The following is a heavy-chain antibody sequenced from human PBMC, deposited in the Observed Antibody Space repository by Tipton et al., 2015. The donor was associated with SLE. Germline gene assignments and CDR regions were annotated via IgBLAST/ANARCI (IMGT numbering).Heavy chain of an antibody. CDR2: IWYDGSNK. CDR1: GFTFSSYG. J-gene: IGHJ4*02. CDR3: ARDGSGYCLYFDY. D-gene: IGHD3-22*01. Sequence: SLRLSCAASGFTFSSYGMHWVRQAPGKGLEWVAVIWYDGSNKYYADSVKGRFTISRDNSKNTLYLQMNSLRAEDTAVYYCARDGSGYCLYFDYWGQGTLVTVSS. V-gene: IGHV3-33*01.